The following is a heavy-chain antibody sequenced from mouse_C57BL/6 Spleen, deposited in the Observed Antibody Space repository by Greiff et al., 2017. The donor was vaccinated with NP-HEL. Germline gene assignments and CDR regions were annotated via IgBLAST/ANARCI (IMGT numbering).Heavy chain of an antibody. D-gene: IGHD2-4*01. CDR2: IWSGGST. V-gene: IGHV2-2*01. J-gene: IGHJ2*01. CDR1: GFSLTSYG. Sequence: VNLVESGPGLVQPSQSLSITCTVSGFSLTSYGVHWVRQSPGKGLEWLGVIWSGGSTDYNAAFISRLSISKDNSKSQVFFKMNSLQADDTAIYYCARNSDYDYFDYWGQGTTLTVSS. CDR3: ARNSDYDYFDY.